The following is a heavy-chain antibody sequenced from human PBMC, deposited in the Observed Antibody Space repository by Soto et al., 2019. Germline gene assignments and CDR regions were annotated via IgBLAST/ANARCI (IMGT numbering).Heavy chain of an antibody. Sequence: QVQLVESGGGVVQPGRSLRLSCAASGFTSSSYTIHWVRQAPGKGLEWVALILYDGGNKYYADSVKGGFTISRDNSKNTLYLQMNSLRAEDTAVYYCARDNGYSHGHGMDVWGQGTTVTVSS. V-gene: IGHV3-30-3*01. D-gene: IGHD5-18*01. CDR1: GFTSSSYT. CDR2: ILYDGGNK. CDR3: ARDNGYSHGHGMDV. J-gene: IGHJ6*02.